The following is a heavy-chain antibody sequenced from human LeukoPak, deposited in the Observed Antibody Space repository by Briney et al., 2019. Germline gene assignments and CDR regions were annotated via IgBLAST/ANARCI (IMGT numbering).Heavy chain of an antibody. J-gene: IGHJ4*02. V-gene: IGHV4-34*01. CDR1: GGSFSGYY. CDR2: INHSGST. Sequence: SETLSLTCAVYGGSFSGYYWSWIRQPPGKGLEWIGEINHSGSTNYNPSLKSRVTISVDTSKNQFSLKLSSVTAADTAVYYCARGRVGYGSGSYYKGYFDYWGQGTLVTVSS. D-gene: IGHD3-10*01. CDR3: ARGRVGYGSGSYYKGYFDY.